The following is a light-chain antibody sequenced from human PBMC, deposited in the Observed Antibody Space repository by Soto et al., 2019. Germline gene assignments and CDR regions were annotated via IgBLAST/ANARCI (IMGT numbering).Light chain of an antibody. CDR1: QSISSD. V-gene: IGKV3-15*01. J-gene: IGKJ4*01. Sequence: EIVMTQSPATMSVSPGERATLSCRASQSISSDLAWYQQKPGQAPRLLIYGASTRATGVPARFSGSGSGTEFTLSISSLQSEHFAVYYCQQYSSWTLTFGGGTKVEIK. CDR3: QQYSSWTLT. CDR2: GAS.